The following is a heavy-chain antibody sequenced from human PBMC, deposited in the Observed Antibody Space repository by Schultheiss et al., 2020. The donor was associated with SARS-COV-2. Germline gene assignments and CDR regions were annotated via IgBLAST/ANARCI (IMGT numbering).Heavy chain of an antibody. D-gene: IGHD6-13*01. Sequence: SCTVSGGSVSSGSYYWSWIRQPPGKGLEWIGEINHSGSTNYNPSLKSRVTISVDTSKNQFSLKLSSVTAADTAVYYCARVKVGYSSSWYPTHYYGMDVWGQGTTVTVSS. V-gene: IGHV4-61*01. CDR1: GGSVSSGSYY. J-gene: IGHJ6*02. CDR2: INHSGST. CDR3: ARVKVGYSSSWYPTHYYGMDV.